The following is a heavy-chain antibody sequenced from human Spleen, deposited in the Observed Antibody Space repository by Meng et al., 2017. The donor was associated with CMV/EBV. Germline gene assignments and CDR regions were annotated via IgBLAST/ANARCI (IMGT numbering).Heavy chain of an antibody. Sequence: ASVKGSCKASGNTYIHWVRQAPGQGLEWMVQVNPTGETTIYAPKFQGRVTMTGDTSTSTFYMALRSLTSGDPAVYYCARGGDYGDYWGQGTLVTVSS. V-gene: IGHV1-46*01. D-gene: IGHD4-17*01. CDR2: VNPTGETT. J-gene: IGHJ4*02. CDR3: ARGGDYGDY. CDR1: GNTY.